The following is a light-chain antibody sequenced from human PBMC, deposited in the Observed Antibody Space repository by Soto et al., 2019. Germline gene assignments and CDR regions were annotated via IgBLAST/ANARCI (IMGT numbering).Light chain of an antibody. V-gene: IGKV3-20*01. CDR3: QEYGSSPPYT. J-gene: IGKJ2*01. CDR2: AAS. Sequence: EIVLTQSPGTLSLSPGETATLSCRASQSVSGSYLAWYQQKPGQAPRVLIYAASSMATGIPDRFRGSGSGTDFTLTISRLEPEDFAVYYCQEYGSSPPYTFGQGTKLEIK. CDR1: QSVSGSY.